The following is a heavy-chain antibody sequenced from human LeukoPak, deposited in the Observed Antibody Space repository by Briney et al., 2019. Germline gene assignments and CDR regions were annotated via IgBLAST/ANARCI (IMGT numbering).Heavy chain of an antibody. J-gene: IGHJ6*03. D-gene: IGHD6-13*01. Sequence: ASVKVSCKASGGTFSSYAISWVRQAPGQGLEWMGGIIPIFGTANYAQKFQGRVTITTDESTSTAYMELSSLRSEDTAVYYCAKGDIAAAGYYYYYYMDVWGKGTTVTVSS. V-gene: IGHV1-69*05. CDR3: AKGDIAAAGYYYYYYMDV. CDR2: IIPIFGTA. CDR1: GGTFSSYA.